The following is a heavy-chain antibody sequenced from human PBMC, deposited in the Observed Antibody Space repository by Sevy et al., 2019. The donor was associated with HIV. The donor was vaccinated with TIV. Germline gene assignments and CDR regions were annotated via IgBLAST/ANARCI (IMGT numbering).Heavy chain of an antibody. J-gene: IGHJ6*03. CDR2: VHYSGST. D-gene: IGHD3-3*01. Sequence: SETLSLTCTVSGGSIDYYYWNWIRQPPGKGLEWSGYVHYSGSTNYNSSLESRVIISVDTSNNQFSLILRSVTAADTAVYYCARGGKRSLHWSPADYYMDVWGKGATVTVSS. V-gene: IGHV4-59*08. CDR3: ARGGKRSLHWSPADYYMDV. CDR1: GGSIDYYY.